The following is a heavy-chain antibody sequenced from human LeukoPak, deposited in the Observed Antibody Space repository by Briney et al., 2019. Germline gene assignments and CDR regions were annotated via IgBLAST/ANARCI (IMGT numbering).Heavy chain of an antibody. CDR2: ISGSGGST. V-gene: IGHV3-23*01. CDR3: VRWYGGSGLENYYYYMDV. CDR1: GFTFSSYG. D-gene: IGHD3-10*01. Sequence: GGSPRLSCAASGFTFSSYGMSWVRQAPGRGLEWVSAISGSGGSTYYADSVKGRFTISRDNSKNTLYLQMNSLRAEDTAVYYCVRWYGGSGLENYYYYMDVWGKGTTVTISS. J-gene: IGHJ6*03.